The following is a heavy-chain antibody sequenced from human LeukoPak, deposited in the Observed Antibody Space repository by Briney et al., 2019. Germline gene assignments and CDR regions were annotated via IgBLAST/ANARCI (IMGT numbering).Heavy chain of an antibody. CDR3: VLAGSTLDLHY. Sequence: PWGSGGLSCAASGFSFSDAWMTWVRQAPGKGLEWVGRIKAKAGGGTTDYAAPVKGRFIISRDDSKNTLFLQMNSLKTEDTAVYCKVLAGSTLDLHYWGQGTLVTVSS. CDR1: GFSFSDAW. V-gene: IGHV3-15*01. J-gene: IGHJ4*01. CDR2: IKAKAGGGTT. D-gene: IGHD1-7*01.